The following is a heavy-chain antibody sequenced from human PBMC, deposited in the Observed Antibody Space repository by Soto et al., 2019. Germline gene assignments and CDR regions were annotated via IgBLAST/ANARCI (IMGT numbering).Heavy chain of an antibody. V-gene: IGHV4-30-2*01. CDR1: GGSISSGGYS. CDR3: ARTPDI. J-gene: IGHJ3*02. CDR2: IYYGST. Sequence: QLQLQESGSGLVKPSQTLSLTCAVSGGSISSGGYSWSWIRQPPGKGLEWIGYIYYGSTYYNPTLESRVTISVDRSTNQFSLKLSSVTAADTAVYYCARTPDIWGQGTMVTVSS.